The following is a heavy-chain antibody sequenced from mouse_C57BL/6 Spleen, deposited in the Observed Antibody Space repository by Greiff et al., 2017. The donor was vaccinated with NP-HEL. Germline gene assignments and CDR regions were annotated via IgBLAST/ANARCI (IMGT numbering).Heavy chain of an antibody. J-gene: IGHJ4*01. Sequence: EVQLQQSGPELVKPGASVKISCKASGYSFTGYYMNWVKQSPEKSLEWIGEINPSTGGTTYNQKFKAKATLTVDKSSSTAYMQLKSLTSEDSAVYYCARPEIKGVVANLYYYAMDYWGQGTSVTVSS. V-gene: IGHV1-42*01. CDR3: ARPEIKGVVANLYYYAMDY. D-gene: IGHD1-1*01. CDR2: INPSTGGT. CDR1: GYSFTGYY.